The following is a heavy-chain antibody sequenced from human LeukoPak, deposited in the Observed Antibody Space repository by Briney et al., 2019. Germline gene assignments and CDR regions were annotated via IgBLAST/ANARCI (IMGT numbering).Heavy chain of an antibody. CDR2: LSYSGNT. D-gene: IGHD3-10*01. Sequence: PSETLSLTCAVSGGSISTSPYYWAWIRQPPGQDLEWIGSLSYSGNTHFNPSVRSRVTIFVDTSKNQFSLRLTSVTAADTAVYYCVRVSPGSLFDYWGQGTLVTVSS. V-gene: IGHV4-39*01. J-gene: IGHJ4*02. CDR1: GGSISTSPYY. CDR3: VRVSPGSLFDY.